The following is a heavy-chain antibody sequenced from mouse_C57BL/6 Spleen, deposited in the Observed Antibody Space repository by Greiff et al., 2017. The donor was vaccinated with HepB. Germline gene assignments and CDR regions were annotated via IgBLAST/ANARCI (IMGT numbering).Heavy chain of an antibody. Sequence: QVQLKESGAELARPGASVKMSCKASGYTFTSYTMHWVKQRPGQGLEWIGYINPSSGYTKYNQKFKDKATLTADKSSSTAYMQLSSLTSEDSAVYYCARENYYGSSPFDYWGQGTTLTVSS. D-gene: IGHD1-1*01. CDR2: INPSSGYT. CDR1: GYTFTSYT. J-gene: IGHJ2*01. V-gene: IGHV1-4*01. CDR3: ARENYYGSSPFDY.